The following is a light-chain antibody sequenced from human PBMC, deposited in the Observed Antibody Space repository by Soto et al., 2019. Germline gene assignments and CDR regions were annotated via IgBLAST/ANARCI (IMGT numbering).Light chain of an antibody. CDR2: EVS. CDR1: SSDVGDYNF. CDR3: SSYTSSSNYV. Sequence: QSALTQPASVSGSPGQSIIISCTGTSSDVGDYNFVSWYQQHPGKAPKLMIYEVSNRPSGVSNRFSGSKSGNTACLTISGLQAEDEADYYCSSYTSSSNYVFGTGTKLTVL. J-gene: IGLJ1*01. V-gene: IGLV2-14*01.